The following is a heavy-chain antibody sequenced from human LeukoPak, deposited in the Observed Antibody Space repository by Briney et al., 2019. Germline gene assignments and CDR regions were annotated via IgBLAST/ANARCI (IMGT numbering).Heavy chain of an antibody. D-gene: IGHD3-9*01. Sequence: SETLSLTCAVYGGSFSGYYWSWIRQPPGKGLEWIGEISHSGSTNYNPSLKSRVTISVDTSKNQFSLKLSSVTAADTAVYYCARYDNFDYWGQGTLVTVSS. CDR1: GGSFSGYY. CDR2: ISHSGST. J-gene: IGHJ4*02. CDR3: ARYDNFDY. V-gene: IGHV4-34*01.